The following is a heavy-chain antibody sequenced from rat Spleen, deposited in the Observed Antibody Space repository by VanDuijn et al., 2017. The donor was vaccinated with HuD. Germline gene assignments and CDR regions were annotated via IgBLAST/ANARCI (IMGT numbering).Heavy chain of an antibody. CDR2: ISTGGGST. J-gene: IGHJ1*01. CDR1: GFTFSNYY. Sequence: EVQLVESGGGLVQPGRSLKLSCAASGFTFSNYYMAWVRQAPTKGLEWVAYISTGGGSTYYRDSVKGRFTISRDNAKSTLYLQMDSLRSEDTAIYYCVRLLGAPDWYFDFWGPGTMVTVSS. CDR3: VRLLGAPDWYFDF. V-gene: IGHV5-25*01. D-gene: IGHD5-1*01.